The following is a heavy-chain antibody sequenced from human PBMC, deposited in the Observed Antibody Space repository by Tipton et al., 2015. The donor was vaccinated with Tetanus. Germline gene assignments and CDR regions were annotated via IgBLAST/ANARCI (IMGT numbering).Heavy chain of an antibody. V-gene: IGHV4-39*01. CDR3: ARRSHIGAPV. J-gene: IGHJ4*03. CDR1: GGSFSSSNDY. D-gene: IGHD2-21*01. Sequence: TLSLTCTVSGGSFSSSNDYWAWIRQPPGKGLEWVGSIYYGGSTYFNPSLRSRGTLSIDTSRNQFSLQLSSVTAADTALYFCARRSHIGAPVWGQGTLVTV. CDR2: IYYGGST.